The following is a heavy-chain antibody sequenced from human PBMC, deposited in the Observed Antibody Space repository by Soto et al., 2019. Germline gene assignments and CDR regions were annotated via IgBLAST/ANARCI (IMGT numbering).Heavy chain of an antibody. Sequence: QVQLVQSGAEVKKPGASVKVSCKASGYTFTGHYIHWVRQAPEQGPEWMGEIGPESGATRYAQKFQGRVTMTRDTSITTVYRELNNLSPDDTAVYYCGRGRSGQIVVFYWGQGTPVTVSS. CDR1: GYTFTGHY. J-gene: IGHJ4*02. V-gene: IGHV1-2*02. CDR3: GRGRSGQIVVFY. D-gene: IGHD1-26*01. CDR2: IGPESGAT.